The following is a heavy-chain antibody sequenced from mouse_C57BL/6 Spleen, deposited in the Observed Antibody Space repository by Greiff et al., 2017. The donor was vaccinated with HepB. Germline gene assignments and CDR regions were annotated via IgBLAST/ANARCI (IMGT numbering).Heavy chain of an antibody. CDR1: GFSLTSYG. Sequence: VQLQESGPGLVQPSQSLSITCTVSGFSLTSYGVHWVRQSPGKGLEWLGVIWRGGSTDYNAAFMSRLSITKDNSKSQVFFKMNSLQADDTAIYYCAKNGVTTGGGAMDYWGQGTSVTVSS. CDR3: AKNGVTTGGGAMDY. D-gene: IGHD2-2*01. CDR2: IWRGGST. V-gene: IGHV2-5*01. J-gene: IGHJ4*01.